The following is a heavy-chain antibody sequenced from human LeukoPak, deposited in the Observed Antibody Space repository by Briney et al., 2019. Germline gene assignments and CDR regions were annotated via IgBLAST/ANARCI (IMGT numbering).Heavy chain of an antibody. Sequence: ASVKVSCKASGYTFTRYGFTWVRQAPGQGLEWMGWISAYNGDTDYPQEVQGRVTLTTDTSTTTAYMELRNLRSDDTAVYYCARTYSAYFSFSEFDYWGQGTTVTVSS. J-gene: IGHJ4*02. CDR3: ARTYSAYFSFSEFDY. D-gene: IGHD2-15*01. CDR2: ISAYNGDT. CDR1: GYTFTRYG. V-gene: IGHV1-18*01.